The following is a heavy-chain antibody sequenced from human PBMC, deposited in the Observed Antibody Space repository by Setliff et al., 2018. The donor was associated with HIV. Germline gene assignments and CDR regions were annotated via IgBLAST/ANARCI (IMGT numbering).Heavy chain of an antibody. D-gene: IGHD6-13*01. CDR1: GYAFTDYS. CDR3: ARGVKGIATTGKYYFDY. V-gene: IGHV1-2*06. Sequence: ASVKVSCKTSGYAFTDYSIHWVRQAPGQGLEWVGRINPDSRGTNYAQTFQGRVTMTRDTSVSTAYMELSRLKSDDTAVFYCARGVKGIATTGKYYFDYWGQGTLV. CDR2: INPDSRGT. J-gene: IGHJ4*02.